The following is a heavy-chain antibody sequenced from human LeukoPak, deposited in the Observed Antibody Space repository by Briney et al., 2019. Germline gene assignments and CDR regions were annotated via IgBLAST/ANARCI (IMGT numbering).Heavy chain of an antibody. CDR1: GFTVSSNY. CDR2: IYSGGST. Sequence: GGSLRLSCAASGFTVSSNYMSWVRQAPGKGLEWVSVIYSGGSTYYADSVKGRFTISRDNSKNALYLQMNSLRAEDTAVYYCASTQTYYFDYWGQGTLVTVSS. J-gene: IGHJ4*02. V-gene: IGHV3-66*01. CDR3: ASTQTYYFDY.